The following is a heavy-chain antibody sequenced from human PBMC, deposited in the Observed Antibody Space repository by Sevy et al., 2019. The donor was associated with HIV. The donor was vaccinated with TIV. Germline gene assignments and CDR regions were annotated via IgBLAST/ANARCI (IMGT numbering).Heavy chain of an antibody. CDR3: ARRGWGYCSGGSCYTPNWFEP. J-gene: IGHJ5*02. D-gene: IGHD2-15*01. CDR1: GGSISSGGYS. CDR2: IYHSGST. V-gene: IGHV4-30-2*01. Sequence: SETLSLTCAVSGGSISSGGYSWSWIRQPPGKGLEWIGYIYHSGSTYCNPSLKSRVTISVDRSKTKFSLKLSSVTVADTAVYYCARRGWGYCSGGSCYTPNWFEPWGQGTLVTVSS.